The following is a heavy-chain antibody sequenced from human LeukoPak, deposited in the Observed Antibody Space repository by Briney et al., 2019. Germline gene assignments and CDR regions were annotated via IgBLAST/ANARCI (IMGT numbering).Heavy chain of an antibody. CDR1: GASINSYY. V-gene: IGHV4-59*12. J-gene: IGHJ3*02. CDR3: ARVRTYYYGPDDAFDI. D-gene: IGHD3-10*01. Sequence: PSETLSLTCTVSGASINSYYWSWIRQPPGKGLEWIGYIYSSGSTYYNPSLKSRVTLSVDTSKNQFSLKLSSVTAADTAVYYCARVRTYYYGPDDAFDIWGQGTMVTVSS. CDR2: IYSSGST.